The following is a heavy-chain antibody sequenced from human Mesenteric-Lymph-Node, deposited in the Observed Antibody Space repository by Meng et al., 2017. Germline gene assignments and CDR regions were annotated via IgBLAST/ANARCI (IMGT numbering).Heavy chain of an antibody. CDR2: MNPNSGNT. J-gene: IGHJ6*02. CDR3: ARGYYYYYGMDV. V-gene: IGHV1-8*01. CDR1: GYTFTSYD. Sequence: ASVKVSCKASGYTFTSYDINWVRQATGQGLEWMGWMNPNSGNTGYAQKFQGGVTMTRNTSISTAYMELSSLRSEDTAVYYCARGYYYYYGMDVWGQGTTVTVSS.